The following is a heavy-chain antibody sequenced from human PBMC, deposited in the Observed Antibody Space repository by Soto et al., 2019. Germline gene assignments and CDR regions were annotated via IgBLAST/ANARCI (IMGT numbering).Heavy chain of an antibody. CDR3: ARATPRGYSYGPFDY. D-gene: IGHD5-18*01. V-gene: IGHV3-53*01. CDR1: GFTVSSNY. Sequence: GVSLRLSCAASGFTVSSNYMTWVRQTPGKGLEWVSVIYSGGSTYYADSVKGRFTISRDNSKNTLYLQMNSLRAEDTAVYYCARATPRGYSYGPFDYWGQGTLVTGSP. CDR2: IYSGGST. J-gene: IGHJ4*02.